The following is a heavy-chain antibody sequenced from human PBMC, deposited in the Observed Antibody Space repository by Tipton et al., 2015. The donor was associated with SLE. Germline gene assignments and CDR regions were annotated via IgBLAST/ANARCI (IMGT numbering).Heavy chain of an antibody. CDR2: ISSDGSST. Sequence: SLRLSCAASRFTFSSYWMYWVRQVPGKGLVWVSRISSDGSSTTYAESVRGRFTISRDNAKNTLYLQMDSLRPEDTAVYYCARDRVTRGYYGLDVWGQGTTVTVSS. J-gene: IGHJ6*02. CDR3: ARDRVTRGYYGLDV. CDR1: RFTFSSYW. V-gene: IGHV3-74*01. D-gene: IGHD2-2*01.